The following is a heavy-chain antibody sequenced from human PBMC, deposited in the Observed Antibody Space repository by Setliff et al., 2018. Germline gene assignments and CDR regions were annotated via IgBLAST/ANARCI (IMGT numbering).Heavy chain of an antibody. CDR1: GLSISTGGMC. V-gene: IGHV2-70*02. CDR3: AFRRGYIYGLDN. D-gene: IGHD5-18*01. CDR2: IDWNDDK. J-gene: IGHJ4*02. Sequence: SGPTLVNPTETLTLTCTFSGLSISTGGMCVNWIRQSPGKALEWLARIDWNDDKYYTTSLKTRLTISKDTSTNQVVLTMTNMDPVDTAVYYCAFRRGYIYGLDNWGQGTLVTVSS.